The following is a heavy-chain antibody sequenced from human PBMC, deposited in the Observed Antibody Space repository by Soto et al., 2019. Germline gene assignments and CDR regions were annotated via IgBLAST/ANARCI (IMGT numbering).Heavy chain of an antibody. D-gene: IGHD4-17*01. Sequence: GWSLRLSCAASGFTFSSYAMIWIRQVPGKGLEWVSGIYGSGGGIHYADSVKGRFTISRDNSAYSVYLQMNNLRVEDTAVYYCAKDAVSGDGVWLAHDWGQGTVVTVSS. CDR2: IYGSGGGI. J-gene: IGHJ4*02. CDR1: GFTFSSYA. V-gene: IGHV3-23*01. CDR3: AKDAVSGDGVWLAHD.